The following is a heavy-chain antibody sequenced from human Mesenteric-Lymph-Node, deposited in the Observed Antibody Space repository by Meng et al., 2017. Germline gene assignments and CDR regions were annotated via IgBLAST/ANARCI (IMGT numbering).Heavy chain of an antibody. Sequence: QGPLQRWGAGLLKPSGALSLTCAVDGGSFSGYYWSWIRQPPGKGLEWIGEINHSGSTNYNPSLKSRVTISVDTSKNSLYLQMNSLRAEDTAVYYCARGVGIYDFWSGSTNWFDPWGQGTLVTVSS. V-gene: IGHV4-34*01. CDR2: INHSGST. CDR1: GGSFSGYY. CDR3: ARGVGIYDFWSGSTNWFDP. D-gene: IGHD3-3*01. J-gene: IGHJ5*02.